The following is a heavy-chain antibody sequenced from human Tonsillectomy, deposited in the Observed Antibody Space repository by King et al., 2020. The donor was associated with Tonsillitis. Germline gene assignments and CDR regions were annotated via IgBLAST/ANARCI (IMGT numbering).Heavy chain of an antibody. J-gene: IGHJ4*02. Sequence: VQLVESGAEVKKPGASVQVSCKASGYTFTGYDINWVRQATGQGLEWMGWMNPYSGDTVYAPKFQGRVTMTRNTSITTAYMELSSLKSEDTAVYYCARGVDSWGQGTLVTVSS. CDR3: ARGVDS. CDR1: GYTFTGYD. CDR2: MNPYSGDT. V-gene: IGHV1-8*02.